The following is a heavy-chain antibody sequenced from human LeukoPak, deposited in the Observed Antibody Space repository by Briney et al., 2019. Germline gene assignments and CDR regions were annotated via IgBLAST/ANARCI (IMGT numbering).Heavy chain of an antibody. D-gene: IGHD3-16*02. V-gene: IGHV3-23*01. CDR3: AKEALVTFGGVIVRPDYYFDY. Sequence: GGSLRLSCAASGFTFSSYAMSWVRQAPGKGLEWVSAISGSGGSTYYADSVKGRFTISRDNSKNMLYLQMNSLRAEDTAVYYCAKEALVTFGGVIVRPDYYFDYWGQGTLVTVSS. CDR1: GFTFSSYA. CDR2: ISGSGGST. J-gene: IGHJ4*02.